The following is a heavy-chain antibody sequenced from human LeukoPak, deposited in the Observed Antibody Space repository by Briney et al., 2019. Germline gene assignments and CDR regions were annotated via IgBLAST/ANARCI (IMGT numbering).Heavy chain of an antibody. CDR2: IDPTDSYS. J-gene: IGHJ4*02. Sequence: GESLKISCQASRYSFSSYWITWVRPMSGKGLEWMGRIDPTDSYSNYSPSFQGHVTISADKSISTVYLQWSSLKASDTAMYYCATGSRYDSSGFTFDYWGQGTLVTVSS. V-gene: IGHV5-10-1*01. D-gene: IGHD3-22*01. CDR1: RYSFSSYW. CDR3: ATGSRYDSSGFTFDY.